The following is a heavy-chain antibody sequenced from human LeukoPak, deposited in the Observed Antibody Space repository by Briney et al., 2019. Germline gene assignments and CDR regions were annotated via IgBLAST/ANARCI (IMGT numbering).Heavy chain of an antibody. D-gene: IGHD3-22*01. Sequence: ASVKVSCKASNYTFTSYGISWVRQAPGQGLEWMGWISAYNGNTNYAQNFQGRVTMTTDTSTSTAYMELRSLRSDDTAVYYCARDTVVTYYYESSGYPFDTWGQGTMVTVSS. CDR2: ISAYNGNT. CDR1: NYTFTSYG. CDR3: ARDTVVTYYYESSGYPFDT. J-gene: IGHJ3*02. V-gene: IGHV1-18*01.